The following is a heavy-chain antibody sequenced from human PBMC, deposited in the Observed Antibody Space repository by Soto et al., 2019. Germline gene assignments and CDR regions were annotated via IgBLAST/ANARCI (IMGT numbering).Heavy chain of an antibody. D-gene: IGHD6-19*01. CDR2: ISGSGGST. Sequence: EVQLLESGGGLVQPGGSLRLSCAASGFTFSSYAMSWVRQAPGKGLEWVSAISGSGGSTYYADSVKGRFTISRDNSKNMLYLQMNSLRAEDTAVYYCAKDLGRRQWLVPKAPKFDYWGQGTLVTVSS. J-gene: IGHJ4*02. CDR3: AKDLGRRQWLVPKAPKFDY. V-gene: IGHV3-23*01. CDR1: GFTFSSYA.